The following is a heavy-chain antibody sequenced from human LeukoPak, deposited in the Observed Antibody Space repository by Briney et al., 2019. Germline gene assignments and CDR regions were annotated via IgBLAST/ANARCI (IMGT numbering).Heavy chain of an antibody. D-gene: IGHD2-8*01. Sequence: GGSLRLSCAVSGFTFSNYDMHWVRQAPGKGLEWVAVIWYDGSNKYYADSVKGRFTISRDNSKNTLYLQMNTLRAEDTAVYYCARDPGGVVYFDYWGQGTLITVSS. CDR1: GFTFSNYD. V-gene: IGHV3-33*01. J-gene: IGHJ4*02. CDR3: ARDPGGVVYFDY. CDR2: IWYDGSNK.